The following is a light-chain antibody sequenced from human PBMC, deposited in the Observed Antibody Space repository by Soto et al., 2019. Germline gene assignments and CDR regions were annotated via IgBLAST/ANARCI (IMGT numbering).Light chain of an antibody. Sequence: DIQMTQSTSPLSASVGDRVNITCRASQNIKNYLNSYQQKPGKSPSLLIFGTSTLHSGVPSTFSGSGSGTDFTLTISCLQPEDCATYFCHQTYSLPFSFGPGTTVYI. CDR3: HQTYSLPFS. J-gene: IGKJ3*01. CDR1: QNIKNY. V-gene: IGKV1-39*01. CDR2: GTS.